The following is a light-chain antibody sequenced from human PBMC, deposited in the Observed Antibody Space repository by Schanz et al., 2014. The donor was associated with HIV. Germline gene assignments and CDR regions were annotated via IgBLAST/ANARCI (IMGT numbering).Light chain of an antibody. CDR2: EVS. J-gene: IGLJ2*01. CDR3: SSSGGSNNFVI. Sequence: QSALTQPASVSGSPGQSITISCTGTSSDVGGYNYVSWYQQHPGKAPKIMIYEVSKRPSGVPDRFSGSTSGNTAFLTVSGLQAEDEADYYCSSSGGSNNFVIFGGGTKLTVL. V-gene: IGLV2-8*01. CDR1: SSDVGGYNY.